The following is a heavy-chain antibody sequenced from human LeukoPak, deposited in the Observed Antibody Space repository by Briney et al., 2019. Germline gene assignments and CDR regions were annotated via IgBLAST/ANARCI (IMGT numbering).Heavy chain of an antibody. V-gene: IGHV3-23*01. Sequence: GGSLRLSCAASGFTFSSYDMSWVCQAPGKGLEWVSAISGSGGSTYYADSVKGRFTISRDNSKNTLYLQMNSLRAEDTAVYYCAKDSLTYYYDSSGYYWSYYFDYWGQGTLVTVSS. J-gene: IGHJ4*02. CDR1: GFTFSSYD. D-gene: IGHD3-22*01. CDR3: AKDSLTYYYDSSGYYWSYYFDY. CDR2: ISGSGGST.